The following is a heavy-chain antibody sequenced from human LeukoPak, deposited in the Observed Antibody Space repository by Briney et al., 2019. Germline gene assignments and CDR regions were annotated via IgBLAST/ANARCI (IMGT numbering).Heavy chain of an antibody. V-gene: IGHV1-69*04. CDR3: ARNVMSSFDP. CDR2: IIPILGIA. Sequence: GASVKVSCKTSGGTFSNYAISWVRQAPGQGLEWMGRIIPILGIANYAQKFQGRVTITADKSTSTAYMELSSLRSEDAAVYYCARNVMSSFDPWGQGTLVTVSS. J-gene: IGHJ5*02. CDR1: GGTFSNYA.